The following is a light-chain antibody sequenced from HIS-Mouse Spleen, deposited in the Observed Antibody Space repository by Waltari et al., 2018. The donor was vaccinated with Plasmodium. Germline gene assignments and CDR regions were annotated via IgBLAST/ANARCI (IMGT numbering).Light chain of an antibody. Sequence: EIVMTQSPATLSVSPGERAPLSCRASQSVSSSYLAWYQQKPGQAPRLLIYGASSRATGIPDRFSGSGSGTDFTLTISRLEPEDFAVYYCQQYGSSPPYTFGQGTKLEIK. V-gene: IGKV3-20*01. CDR3: QQYGSSPPYT. CDR1: QSVSSSY. CDR2: GAS. J-gene: IGKJ2*01.